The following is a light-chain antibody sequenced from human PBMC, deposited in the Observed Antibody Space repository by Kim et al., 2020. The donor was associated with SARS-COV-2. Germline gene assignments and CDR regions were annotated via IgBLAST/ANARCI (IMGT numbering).Light chain of an antibody. J-gene: IGLJ2*01. CDR2: ANT. Sequence: QRVTISCTGSSSNIGTGYDVHWYQQLPGTAPKLLIYANTNRPSGVPDRFSASKFGTSASLAITGLQAEDEADYYCQSYDSSLSGSVFGGGTQLTVL. CDR1: SSNIGTGYD. V-gene: IGLV1-40*01. CDR3: QSYDSSLSGSV.